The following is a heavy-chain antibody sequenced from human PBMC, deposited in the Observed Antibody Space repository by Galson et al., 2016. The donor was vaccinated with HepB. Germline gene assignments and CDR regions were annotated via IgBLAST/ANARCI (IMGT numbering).Heavy chain of an antibody. D-gene: IGHD7-27*01. J-gene: IGHJ4*02. CDR2: VNEDGSHI. CDR1: GFILSNNW. Sequence: SLRLSCAASGFILSNNWMHWVRQAPGKGLVWVARVNEDGSHINHADSVKGRFTISRDIAKNTLYLQMNSPRVEDTAVYYCARDFTGEKDSWGQGTLVTVSS. V-gene: IGHV3-74*01. CDR3: ARDFTGEKDS.